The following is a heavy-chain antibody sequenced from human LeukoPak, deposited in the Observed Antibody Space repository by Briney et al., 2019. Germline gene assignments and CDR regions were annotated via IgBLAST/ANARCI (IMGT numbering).Heavy chain of an antibody. J-gene: IGHJ4*02. V-gene: IGHV3-23*01. D-gene: IGHD1-26*01. CDR3: AKGELPNDYFDY. CDR1: GFNFSSYA. CDR2: ISGSGGST. Sequence: GGSLRLSCAASGFNFSSYAMSWVRQAPGKGLEWVSAISGSGGSTYYADSVKGRFTISRDNSKNPLYLQMNSLRAEDTAVYYCAKGELPNDYFDYWGQGTLVTVSS.